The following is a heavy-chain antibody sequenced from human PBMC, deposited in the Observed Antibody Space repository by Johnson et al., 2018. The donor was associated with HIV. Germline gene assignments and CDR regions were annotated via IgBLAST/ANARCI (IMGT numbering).Heavy chain of an antibody. Sequence: QVQLVESGGGVVQPGGSLRLSCAASGFTFRSNGMHWVRQAPGNGLEWVTFIQYDGSDKSYADSVKGRFTVSRDNSKNTLYLQMNSLRGEDTAMYYCAKDGGRWSYSFDVWGQGTMVSVSS. J-gene: IGHJ3*01. V-gene: IGHV3-30*02. CDR1: GFTFRSNG. CDR2: IQYDGSDK. CDR3: AKDGGRWSYSFDV. D-gene: IGHD3-16*01.